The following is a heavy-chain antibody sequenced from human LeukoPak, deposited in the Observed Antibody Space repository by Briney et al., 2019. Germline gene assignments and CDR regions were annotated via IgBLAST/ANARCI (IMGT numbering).Heavy chain of an antibody. CDR2: ISWNSGSI. D-gene: IGHD4-11*01. CDR1: GFTFDDYA. J-gene: IGHJ6*02. V-gene: IGHV3-9*01. CDR3: AKGYSYYYYGMDV. Sequence: PGGSLRLSCAASGFTFDDYAMHWVREAPGKGLEWGSGISWNSGSIGYADSVKGRFTISRDNAKNSLYLPMNSLRAEDTALYYCAKGYSYYYYGMDVWGQGTTVTVSS.